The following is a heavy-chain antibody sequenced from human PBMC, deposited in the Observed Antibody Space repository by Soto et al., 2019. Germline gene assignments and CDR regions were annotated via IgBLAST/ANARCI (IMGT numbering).Heavy chain of an antibody. CDR1: GFTVSSNY. V-gene: IGHV3-66*01. D-gene: IGHD5-18*01. J-gene: IGHJ6*03. CDR2: IYSGGST. CDR3: ARAWVYSYGYPPLDYMDV. Sequence: PGGSLRLSCAASGFTVSSNYMSWVRQAPGKGLEWVSVIYSGGSTYYADSVKGRFTISRDNSKNTLYLQMDSLRAEDTAVYYCARAWVYSYGYPPLDYMDVWGKGTTVTVSS.